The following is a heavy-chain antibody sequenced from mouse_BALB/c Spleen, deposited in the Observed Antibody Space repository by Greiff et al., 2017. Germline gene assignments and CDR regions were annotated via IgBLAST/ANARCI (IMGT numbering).Heavy chain of an antibody. Sequence: VQLQQSGAELVRPGASVTLSCKASGYTFTDYEMHWVKRTPVHGLEWIGAIDPETGGTAYNQKFKGKATLTADKSSSTAYMELRSLTSEDSAVYYCTRNYGSYWGQGTTLTVSS. J-gene: IGHJ2*01. CDR2: IDPETGGT. V-gene: IGHV1-15*01. CDR1: GYTFTDYE. D-gene: IGHD1-1*01. CDR3: TRNYGSY.